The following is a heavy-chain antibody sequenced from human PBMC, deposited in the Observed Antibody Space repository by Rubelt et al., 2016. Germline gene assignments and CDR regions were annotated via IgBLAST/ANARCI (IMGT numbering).Heavy chain of an antibody. CDR3: ARGVGGSYRGYYFGY. Sequence: QVQLVQSGAEVKKPGSSVKVSSKASGGSFSSYAISWVRQAPGQGLEWMGGIIPIFGTANYAQKFQGRVTITADKSTSTAYMELRCLRSEYTAVYYWARGVGGSYRGYYFGYWGQGTLVTVSS. CDR1: GGSFSSYA. D-gene: IGHD6-25*01. V-gene: IGHV1-69*06. J-gene: IGHJ4*02. CDR2: IIPIFGTA.